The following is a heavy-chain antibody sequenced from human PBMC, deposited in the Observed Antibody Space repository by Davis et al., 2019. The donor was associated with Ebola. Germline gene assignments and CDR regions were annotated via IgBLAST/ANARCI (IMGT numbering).Heavy chain of an antibody. CDR2: MNPNSGNT. Sequence: ASVKVSCKASGYIFIHYYLNWVRQATGQGLEWMGWMNPNSGNTGYAQKFQGRVTMTRNTSISTAYMELSSLRSEDTAVYYCARALGYSGSYYGYWGQGTLITVSS. CDR3: ARALGYSGSYYGY. V-gene: IGHV1-8*02. D-gene: IGHD1-26*01. J-gene: IGHJ4*02. CDR1: GYIFIHYY.